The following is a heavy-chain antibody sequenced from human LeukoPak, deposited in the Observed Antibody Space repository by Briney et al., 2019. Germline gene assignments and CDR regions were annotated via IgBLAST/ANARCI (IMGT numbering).Heavy chain of an antibody. CDR3: AKPLRVLEWSKDAFDI. J-gene: IGHJ3*02. CDR2: IRYDGSNK. Sequence: PGGSLRLSCAASGFTFSSYGMHWVRQAPGKGLEWVAFIRYDGSNKYYADSVKGRFTISRDNSKNTLYLQMNSLRAEDTAVYYCAKPLRVLEWSKDAFDIWGQGTMVTVSS. V-gene: IGHV3-30*02. D-gene: IGHD3-3*01. CDR1: GFTFSSYG.